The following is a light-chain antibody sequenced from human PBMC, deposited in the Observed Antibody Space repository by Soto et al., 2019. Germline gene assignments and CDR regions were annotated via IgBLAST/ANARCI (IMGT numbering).Light chain of an antibody. V-gene: IGKV2-28*01. CDR2: LGS. J-gene: IGKJ2*01. CDR1: QSLLHSNGYNY. Sequence: DIVMTQSPLSLPVTPGEPASISCRSSQSLLHSNGYNYLDWYVQKPGQSPQVLIYLGSNRASGVXDXXSGSGSGTDFTLKISRVEAEDVGVYYCMQTLQTPLTFGQGTKLEIK. CDR3: MQTLQTPLT.